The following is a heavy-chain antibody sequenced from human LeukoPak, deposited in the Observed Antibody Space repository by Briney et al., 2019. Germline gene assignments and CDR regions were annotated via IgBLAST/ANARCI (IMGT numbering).Heavy chain of an antibody. CDR2: INPNSGAT. CDR3: ARDQGGRYDDY. J-gene: IGHJ4*02. Sequence: ASVKVSCNASGYTLTGYYTHWVRQAPGQGLEWMGWINPNSGATNYAQKFQGRVTMTRVTSIGTAYMELSRLRSDDTAVYYCARDQGGRYDDYWGQGTLVTVSS. D-gene: IGHD3-16*01. V-gene: IGHV1-2*02. CDR1: GYTLTGYY.